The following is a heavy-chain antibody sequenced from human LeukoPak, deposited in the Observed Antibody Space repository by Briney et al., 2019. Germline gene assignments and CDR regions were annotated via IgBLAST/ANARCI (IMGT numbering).Heavy chain of an antibody. D-gene: IGHD6-19*01. CDR3: ARDEQWLGGKFDY. J-gene: IGHJ4*02. V-gene: IGHV1-2*06. CDR1: GYTFTGYY. CDR2: INPNSGGT. Sequence: ASVKVSCKASGYTFTGYYMHWVRQAPGQGLEWMGRINPNSGGTNYAQKFQGMGTMTRDTSISTAYMELSRLRSDDTAVYYCARDEQWLGGKFDYWGQGTLVTVSS.